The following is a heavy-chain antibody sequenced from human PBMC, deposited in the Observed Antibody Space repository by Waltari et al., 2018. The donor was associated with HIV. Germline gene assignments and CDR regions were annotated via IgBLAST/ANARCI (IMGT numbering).Heavy chain of an antibody. CDR1: GFTFKSYG. J-gene: IGHJ3*01. V-gene: IGHV3-23*01. CDR2: ISATRDAS. Sequence: VQISESGGRRVQPGGSLRLSCATSGFTFKSYGINWVRQAPGKGLEWGSSISATRDASDYAASLKVRFFVSRDDSETTVYLQMNNLRPEDTATYYCAKSGRRRSWISNFGQTSLFFDAWGLGTMVTV. D-gene: IGHD3-3*01. CDR3: AKSGRRRSWISNFGQTSLFFDA.